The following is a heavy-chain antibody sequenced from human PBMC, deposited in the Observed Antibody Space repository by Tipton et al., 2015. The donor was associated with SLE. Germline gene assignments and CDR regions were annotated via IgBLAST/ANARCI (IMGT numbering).Heavy chain of an antibody. CDR3: VKGQEVAATNYYYYMDV. V-gene: IGHV4-34*01. CDR2: INHIGGT. J-gene: IGHJ6*03. CDR1: GGSFRGHY. D-gene: IGHD6-19*01. Sequence: TLSLTCAVYGGSFRGHYWSWIRQPPGKGLEWIGEINHIGGTNYNPSLKSRVTMSVDTSKNQFSLNLSSVTAADTAKYYCVKGQEVAATNYYYYMDVWGKGTTVTVS.